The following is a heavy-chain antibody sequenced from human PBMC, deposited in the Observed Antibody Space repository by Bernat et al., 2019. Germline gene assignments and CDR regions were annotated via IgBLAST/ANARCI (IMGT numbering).Heavy chain of an antibody. D-gene: IGHD4-17*01. CDR2: INPNSGGT. Sequence: QVQLVQSGAEVKKPGASVKVSCKASGYTFTGYYMHWVRQAPGQGLEWMGRINPNSGGTNYAQKFQGWVTVTRDTSISTAYMELSRLRSDDTAVYYGARDYISSVTTSDYYYGMDVWGQGTTVTVSS. V-gene: IGHV1-2*04. CDR1: GYTFTGYY. J-gene: IGHJ6*02. CDR3: ARDYISSVTTSDYYYGMDV.